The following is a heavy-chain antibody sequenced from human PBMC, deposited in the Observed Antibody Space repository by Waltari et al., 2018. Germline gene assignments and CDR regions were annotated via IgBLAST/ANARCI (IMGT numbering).Heavy chain of an antibody. CDR1: GGSISSSSYY. D-gene: IGHD1-26*01. J-gene: IGHJ6*03. Sequence: QLQLQESGPGLVKPSETLSLTCTVSGGSISSSSYYWGWIRQPPGKGLEWIGSIYYSGSTYYNPSLKSRVTISVDTSKNQFSLKLSSVTAADTAVYYCARDVWEPYYYYMDVWGKGTTVTISS. CDR3: ARDVWEPYYYYMDV. CDR2: IYYSGST. V-gene: IGHV4-39*02.